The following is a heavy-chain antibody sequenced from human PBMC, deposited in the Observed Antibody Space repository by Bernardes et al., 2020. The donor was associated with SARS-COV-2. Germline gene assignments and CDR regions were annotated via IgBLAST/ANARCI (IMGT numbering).Heavy chain of an antibody. Sequence: GGSLRLSCAASGFTFSDHYMDWVRQAPGKGLEWVANIKQDGSEKYYVDSVKGRFTISRDNAKNSLYLQMNSLRAEDTAVYYCARDLMVVAATSFDYWGQGTLVTVSS. J-gene: IGHJ4*02. D-gene: IGHD2-15*01. CDR2: IKQDGSEK. CDR1: GFTFSDHY. CDR3: ARDLMVVAATSFDY. V-gene: IGHV3-7*01.